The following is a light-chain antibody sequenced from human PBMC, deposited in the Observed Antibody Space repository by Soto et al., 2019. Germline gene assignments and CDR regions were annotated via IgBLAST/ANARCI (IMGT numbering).Light chain of an antibody. CDR3: QQRGGSPPIT. J-gene: IGKJ5*01. Sequence: EIVLTQFPGTLSLSPGDTATLSCRASQSVSSSYLAWYQQKPGQAPRLLIYAASRRATGVPDRFSGTGSGTDFTLTISRLESEDFAVYSCQQRGGSPPITFGQGTRLEIK. CDR2: AAS. CDR1: QSVSSSY. V-gene: IGKV3-20*01.